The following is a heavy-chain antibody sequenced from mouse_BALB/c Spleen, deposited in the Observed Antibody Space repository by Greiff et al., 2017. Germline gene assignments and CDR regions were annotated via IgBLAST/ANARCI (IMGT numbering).Heavy chain of an antibody. Sequence: EVKLMESGGGLVQPGGSRKLSCAASGFTFSSFGMHWVRQAPEKGLEWVAYISSGSSTIYYADTVKGRFTISRDNPKNTLFLQMTSLRSEDTAMYYCARDGYVSDDWGEGTTLTVSS. J-gene: IGHJ2*01. D-gene: IGHD2-2*01. CDR3: ARDGYVSDD. CDR2: ISSGSSTI. V-gene: IGHV5-17*02. CDR1: GFTFSSFG.